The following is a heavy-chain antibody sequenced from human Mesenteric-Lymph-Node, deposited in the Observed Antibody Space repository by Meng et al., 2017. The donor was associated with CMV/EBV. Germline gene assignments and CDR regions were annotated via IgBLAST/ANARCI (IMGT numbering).Heavy chain of an antibody. CDR2: IIPILGIA. D-gene: IGHD6-13*01. J-gene: IGHJ5*02. CDR1: GGTFSSYT. V-gene: IGHV1-69*02. Sequence: QVQLVQSGAEWKKPGSSVKVSCKASGGTFSSYTISWVRQAPGQGLEWMGRIIPILGIANYAQKFQGRVTITADKSTSTAYMELSSLRSEDTAVYYCAGGIAAAGSRWFDPWGQGTLVTVSS. CDR3: AGGIAAAGSRWFDP.